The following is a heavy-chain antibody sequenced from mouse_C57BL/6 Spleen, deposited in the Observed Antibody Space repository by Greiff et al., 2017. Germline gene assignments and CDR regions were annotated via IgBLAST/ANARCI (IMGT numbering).Heavy chain of an antibody. D-gene: IGHD1-1*01. CDR2: ISYDGSN. CDR1: GYSITSGYY. Sequence: DVMLVESGPGLVKPSQSLSLTCSVTGYSITSGYYWNWIRQFPGTKLEWIGYISYDGSNNYNPSLKNRISITRDTSKNQLFLKLNSVTTEDTATYSGARENDGISYGYFDYWGQGTTLTVSS. CDR3: ARENDGISYGYFDY. V-gene: IGHV3-6*01. J-gene: IGHJ2*01.